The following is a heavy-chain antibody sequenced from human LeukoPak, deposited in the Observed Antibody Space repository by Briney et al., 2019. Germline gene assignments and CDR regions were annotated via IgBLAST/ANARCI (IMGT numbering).Heavy chain of an antibody. J-gene: IGHJ4*02. CDR3: ARGVSSSWYPYYFDY. CDR2: IYYSGST. D-gene: IGHD6-13*01. V-gene: IGHV4-59*01. Sequence: SQTLSLTCTVSGGSISSYYWSWIRQPPGKGLEWVGYIYYSGSTNYNPSLESRVTISVDTSKNQFSLKLSSVTAADTAVYYCARGVSSSWYPYYFDYWGQGTLVTVSS. CDR1: GGSISSYY.